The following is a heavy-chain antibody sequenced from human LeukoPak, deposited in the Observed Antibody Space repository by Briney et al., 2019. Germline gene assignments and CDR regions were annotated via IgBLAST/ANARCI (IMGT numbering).Heavy chain of an antibody. D-gene: IGHD3-10*01. CDR1: GGSFSGYY. Sequence: SETLSLTCAVYGGSFSGYYWSWIRQPPGKGLEWIGEINHSGSTNYNPSLKSRVTISVDTSKNQFSLKLSSVTAADTAVYYCARVPYYYGSGSKPRAAFDIWGRGTMVSVSS. CDR2: INHSGST. CDR3: ARVPYYYGSGSKPRAAFDI. V-gene: IGHV4-34*01. J-gene: IGHJ3*02.